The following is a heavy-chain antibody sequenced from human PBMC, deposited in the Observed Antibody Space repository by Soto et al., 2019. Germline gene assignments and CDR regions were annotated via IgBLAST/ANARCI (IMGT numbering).Heavy chain of an antibody. J-gene: IGHJ4*02. Sequence: QVQLVQSGAEVKKPGASVKVSCKASGYTFTSYGISWVRQAPGQGLEWMGWISAYNGNTNYAQKIQGRVTMTTDISTSTANMELRSLSSDDTAVYYCARALTYYYGSGSPNLDYWGQGTLVTVSS. D-gene: IGHD3-10*01. V-gene: IGHV1-18*01. CDR1: GYTFTSYG. CDR3: ARALTYYYGSGSPNLDY. CDR2: ISAYNGNT.